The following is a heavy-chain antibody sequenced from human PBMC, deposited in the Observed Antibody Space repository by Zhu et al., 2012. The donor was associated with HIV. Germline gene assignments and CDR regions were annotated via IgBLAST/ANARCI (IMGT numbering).Heavy chain of an antibody. Sequence: QVQLQESGPGLVKPSETLSLTCTVSGGSMCSHYWNWIRQPPGKGLQWIGYMYSSGSTKYNFSLKSRVAISLDTSNNQFSLTLSSVTTADTAVYYCARSVKGQLVFDSWGQGALVTVSS. J-gene: IGHJ4*02. V-gene: IGHV4-59*11. CDR2: MYSSGST. D-gene: IGHD1-1*01. CDR3: ARSVKGQLVFDS. CDR1: GGSMCSHY.